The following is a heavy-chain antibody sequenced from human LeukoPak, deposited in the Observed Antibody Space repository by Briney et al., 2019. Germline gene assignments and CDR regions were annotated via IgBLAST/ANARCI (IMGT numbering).Heavy chain of an antibody. Sequence: GASVTVSCKASGYTFTSYAMHWVRQAPGQRLEWMGWSNAGNGNTKYSQEFQGRVTITRDTSASTAYMELSSLRSEDMAVYYCARSSGSYLGAFDTWGQGTMVTVSS. CDR1: GYTFTSYA. J-gene: IGHJ3*02. CDR2: SNAGNGNT. CDR3: ARSSGSYLGAFDT. D-gene: IGHD1-26*01. V-gene: IGHV1-3*02.